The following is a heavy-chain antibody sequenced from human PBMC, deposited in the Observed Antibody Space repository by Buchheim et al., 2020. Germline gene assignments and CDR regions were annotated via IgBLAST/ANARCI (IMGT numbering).Heavy chain of an antibody. D-gene: IGHD3-3*01. CDR1: GFTFSSYW. J-gene: IGHJ5*02. CDR3: ARDYYDFWRSNWFDP. CDR2: IKQDGSEK. V-gene: IGHV3-7*01. Sequence: EVQLVESGGGLVQPGGSLRLSCAASGFTFSSYWMSWVRQAPGKGLEWVANIKQDGSEKYYVDSVKGRFTISRDNAKNSLYLQMNTLRAEDTAVYYCARDYYDFWRSNWFDPWGQGTL.